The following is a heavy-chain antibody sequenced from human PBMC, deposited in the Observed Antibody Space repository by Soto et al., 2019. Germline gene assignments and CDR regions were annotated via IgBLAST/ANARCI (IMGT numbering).Heavy chain of an antibody. V-gene: IGHV5-51*01. J-gene: IGHJ5*02. CDR1: GYAFSSYW. CDR3: ARGYCTATICDPWFDP. CDR2: IYPGDSDT. D-gene: IGHD2-8*02. Sequence: GESLKISCQGSGYAFSSYWISWVRQMPGKVLEWMGIIYPGDSDTRYSPSFQGQVTISVDKAITTASLQWSSLKASDHAMYYCARGYCTATICDPWFDPWGQGTLLTVSS.